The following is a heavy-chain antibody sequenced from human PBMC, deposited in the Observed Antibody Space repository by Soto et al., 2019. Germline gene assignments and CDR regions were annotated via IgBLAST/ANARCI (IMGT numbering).Heavy chain of an antibody. D-gene: IGHD3-22*01. CDR1: GGSMREYY. CDR3: ARMYNSGFYRPEVDYYLSGMDV. Sequence: SATWSLTCTGSGGSMREYYWSWIRQPSGKGLEWIGRFYSSGRTKSNPSLKSRVTMSADTSKKQLSLSLSSVTAAETAIYYCARMYNSGFYRPEVDYYLSGMDVWAQGPTVTVSA. J-gene: IGHJ6*01. CDR2: FYSSGRT. V-gene: IGHV4-4*07.